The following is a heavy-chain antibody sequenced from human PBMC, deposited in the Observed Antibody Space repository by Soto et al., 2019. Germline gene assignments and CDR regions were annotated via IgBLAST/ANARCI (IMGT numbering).Heavy chain of an antibody. V-gene: IGHV4-39*01. CDR3: ARGADIAARPVHYYYGMDV. CDR2: IYYSGST. CDR1: GGSISSSSYY. Sequence: PSETLSLTCTVSGGSISSSSYYWGWIRQPPGKGPEWIGSIYYSGSTYYNPSLESRVTISVDTSKNQFSLKLSSVTAADTAVYYCARGADIAARPVHYYYGMDVWGQGTTVTVSS. J-gene: IGHJ6*02. D-gene: IGHD6-6*01.